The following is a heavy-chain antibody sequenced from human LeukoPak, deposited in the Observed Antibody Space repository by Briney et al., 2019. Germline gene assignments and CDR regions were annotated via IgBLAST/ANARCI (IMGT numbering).Heavy chain of an antibody. V-gene: IGHV4-34*01. D-gene: IGHD3-10*01. CDR3: ARGRHPGITMVRGVIFSDDSQAAVYYYGMDV. CDR1: GGSFSGYY. Sequence: PSETLSLTCAVYGGSFSGYYWSWIRQPPGKGLEWIGEINHSGSTNYNPSLKSRVTISVDTSKNQFSLKLSSVTAADTAVYYCARGRHPGITMVRGVIFSDDSQAAVYYYGMDVWGQGTTVTVSS. CDR2: INHSGST. J-gene: IGHJ6*02.